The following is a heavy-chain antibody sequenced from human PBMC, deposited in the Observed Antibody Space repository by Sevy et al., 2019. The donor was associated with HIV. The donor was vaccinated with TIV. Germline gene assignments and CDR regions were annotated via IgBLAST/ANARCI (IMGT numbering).Heavy chain of an antibody. J-gene: IGHJ4*02. D-gene: IGHD5-18*01. CDR3: VREGLGGYSYSLDC. V-gene: IGHV3-7*01. Sequence: GESLKISCAASGFSFSSYWMSWVRQAPGKGLEWVATMKQDGTEKDYVDSVKGRFTISRDNTKSSLFLQMNSLSAEDTAVYYCVREGLGGYSYSLDCWGQGTLVTVSS. CDR1: GFSFSSYW. CDR2: MKQDGTEK.